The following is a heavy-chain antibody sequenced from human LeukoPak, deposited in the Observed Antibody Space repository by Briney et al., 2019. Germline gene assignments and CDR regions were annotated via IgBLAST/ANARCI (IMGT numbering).Heavy chain of an antibody. Sequence: SETLSLTCTVSGGSISNYYWSWIRQPPGKGLEWIGEINHSGSTNYNPSLKSRVTISVDTSKNQFSLKLSSVTAADTAVYYCARSRITIFGVVKDYFDYWGQGTLVTVSS. V-gene: IGHV4-34*01. CDR2: INHSGST. J-gene: IGHJ4*02. D-gene: IGHD3-3*01. CDR3: ARSRITIFGVVKDYFDY. CDR1: GGSISNYY.